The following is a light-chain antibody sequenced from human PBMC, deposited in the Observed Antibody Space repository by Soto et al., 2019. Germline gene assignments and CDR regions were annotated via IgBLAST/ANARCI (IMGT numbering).Light chain of an antibody. V-gene: IGKV3-20*01. Sequence: EIVLTQSPGTLSLSPVEIATLSFMASQSVSNNYLAWYQQKPGQAPRLLIYGASNRATGIPDRFSGSGSGTDFTLTISRLEPEDFAVYYCQQYGSSGTCGQGTKGDIK. CDR1: QSVSNNY. CDR3: QQYGSSGT. J-gene: IGKJ1*01. CDR2: GAS.